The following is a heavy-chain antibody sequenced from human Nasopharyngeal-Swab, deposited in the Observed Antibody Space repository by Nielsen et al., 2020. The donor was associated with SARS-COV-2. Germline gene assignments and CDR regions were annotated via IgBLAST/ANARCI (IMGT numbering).Heavy chain of an antibody. V-gene: IGHV3-21*01. D-gene: IGHD3-3*01. J-gene: IGHJ6*02. CDR2: ISSSSRYI. CDR1: GFTFNNYN. Sequence: GESLKISCAASGFTFNNYNFNWVRQAPGKGLEWVSSISSSSRYIYYADSVKGRFTISRDKAKNSLYLQMNSLSAEDTAVYYCARDGLDYDFWSTYFMDVWGQGTTVTVSS. CDR3: ARDGLDYDFWSTYFMDV.